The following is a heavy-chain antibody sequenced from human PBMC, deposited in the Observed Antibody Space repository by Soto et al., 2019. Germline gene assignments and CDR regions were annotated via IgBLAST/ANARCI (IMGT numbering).Heavy chain of an antibody. CDR2: ISYDGSNK. V-gene: IGHV3-30*18. Sequence: GGSLRLSCAASGFTFSSYGMHWVRQAPGKGLEWVAVISYDGSNKYYADSVKGRFTISRDNSKNTLYLQMNSLRAEDTAVYYCAKGQEDIVVVPAPGWFDPWGQGTLVTVSS. J-gene: IGHJ5*02. D-gene: IGHD2-2*01. CDR1: GFTFSSYG. CDR3: AKGQEDIVVVPAPGWFDP.